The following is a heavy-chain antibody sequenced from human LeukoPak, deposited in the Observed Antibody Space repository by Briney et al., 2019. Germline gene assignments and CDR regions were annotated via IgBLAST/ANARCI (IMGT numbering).Heavy chain of an antibody. CDR3: AKSLFITFDY. J-gene: IGHJ4*02. CDR1: GFTFDSYA. D-gene: IGHD3-10*01. Sequence: GRSLRLSCAASGFTFDSYAMHWVRQAPAKGLEWLAVISYDGRNNYYGDSVKGRFTISRDNSKNTLYLQMNSLRAEDTAVYYCAKSLFITFDYWGQGTLVTVSS. V-gene: IGHV3-30*04. CDR2: ISYDGRNN.